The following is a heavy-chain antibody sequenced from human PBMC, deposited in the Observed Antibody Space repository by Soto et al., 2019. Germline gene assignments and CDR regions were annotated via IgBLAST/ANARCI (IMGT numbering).Heavy chain of an antibody. CDR3: ARATQSYYDTSGYYSYVH. D-gene: IGHD3-22*01. Sequence: GGSLRLSCAASGFTFSSYGIHWVRQAPGKGLEWVALISYDGANKYYADSVKGRFTISRDNSKNTLYLQMNNLRAEDTAFYFCARATQSYYDTSGYYSYVHWGQGAQVTVSS. CDR2: ISYDGANK. V-gene: IGHV3-30*03. J-gene: IGHJ4*02. CDR1: GFTFSSYG.